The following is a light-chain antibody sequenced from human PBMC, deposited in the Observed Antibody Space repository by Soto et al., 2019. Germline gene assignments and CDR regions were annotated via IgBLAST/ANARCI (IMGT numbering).Light chain of an antibody. CDR1: QGVLYSSNNKNY. V-gene: IGKV4-1*01. J-gene: IGKJ4*01. Sequence: DIVMTQSPDALAVSLGERATINCKSSQGVLYSSNNKNYLAWYQQKPGQPPKLLIYWASTRESGVPDRFSGSGSGTDFTRAISMLQAEDVAVYYCEHYYSTPLTFGGVTKVEI. CDR2: WAS. CDR3: EHYYSTPLT.